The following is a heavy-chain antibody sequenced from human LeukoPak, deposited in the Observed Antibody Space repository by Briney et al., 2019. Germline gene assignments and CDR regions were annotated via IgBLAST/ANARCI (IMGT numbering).Heavy chain of an antibody. J-gene: IGHJ5*02. CDR2: IKSKTDGGTT. CDR3: TTDGDPGGGWFDP. Sequence: GGSLRLSCAASGFTFSNAWMSWVRQAPGKGLEWVGRIKSKTDGGTTDYAAPVKGRFTISRDDSENTLYLQMNSLKTEDTAVYYCTTDGDPGGGWFDPWGQGTLVTVSS. D-gene: IGHD2-21*02. CDR1: GFTFSNAW. V-gene: IGHV3-15*01.